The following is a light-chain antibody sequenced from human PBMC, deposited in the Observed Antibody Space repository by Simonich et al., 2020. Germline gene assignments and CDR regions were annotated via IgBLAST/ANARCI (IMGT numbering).Light chain of an antibody. CDR2: GAS. J-gene: IGKJ1*01. CDR1: QSVGSN. Sequence: EIVMTQSPATLSVSPGERATLSCRASQSVGSNLAWYQQKPGQAPRLLIYGASTRATGIPARISGSGSGTEFTLTISSLQSEDFAVYCCQQYNNWSWTFGQGTKVEIK. V-gene: IGKV3-15*01. CDR3: QQYNNWSWT.